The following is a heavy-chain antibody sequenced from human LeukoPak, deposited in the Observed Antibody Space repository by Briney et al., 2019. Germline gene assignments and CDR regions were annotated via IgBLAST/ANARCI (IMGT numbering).Heavy chain of an antibody. J-gene: IGHJ4*01. CDR1: GYNFSNYW. D-gene: IGHD6-13*01. Sequence: GESLKISCKTSGYNFSNYWIGWVRQMPGKGLEWMGIIYPGDSETRYSPSFQGQVTFSADTSIDTAYVQWSSLEASATAIYYCARLQLLSAAGTFDYWAKEPWFTVPS. CDR3: ARLQLLSAAGTFDY. V-gene: IGHV5-51*01. CDR2: IYPGDSET.